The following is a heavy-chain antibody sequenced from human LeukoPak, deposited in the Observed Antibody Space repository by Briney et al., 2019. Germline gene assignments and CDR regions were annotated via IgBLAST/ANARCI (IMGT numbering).Heavy chain of an antibody. CDR2: IWYDGSQE. CDR1: GFPIRSYA. V-gene: IGHV3-33*01. D-gene: IGHD3-22*01. CDR3: ARWDDYYDTSGYYPDF. J-gene: IGHJ4*02. Sequence: GGSLRLFCAVSGFPIRSYAFHWVRQAPRKGLEWVADIWYDGSQEKYAESVKGRFIISRDNPKNMVYLQMNSLRAEDTAVYYCARWDDYYDTSGYYPDFWGQGTLVIVSS.